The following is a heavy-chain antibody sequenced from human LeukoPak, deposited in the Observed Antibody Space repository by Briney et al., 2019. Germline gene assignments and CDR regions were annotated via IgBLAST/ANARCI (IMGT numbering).Heavy chain of an antibody. CDR3: ARSAVGTSCCTAVDY. CDR1: GFTFSTYA. V-gene: IGHV3-23*01. CDR2: ISTSGDRT. J-gene: IGHJ4*02. Sequence: GGSLRLSCAASGFTFSTYAMAWVRQAPGKGLEWVSGISTSGDRTYYADSVKGRFTISRDNSKNTLYLQMNSLRAEDTAEYYCARSAVGTSCCTAVDYWGQGTLVTVSS. D-gene: IGHD1-26*01.